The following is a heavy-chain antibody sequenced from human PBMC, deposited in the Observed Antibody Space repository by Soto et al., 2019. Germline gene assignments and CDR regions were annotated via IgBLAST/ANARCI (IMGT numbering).Heavy chain of an antibody. V-gene: IGHV1-3*05. Sequence: QVQLVQSGAEEKKPGASVKVSCKASGYTFTSYAMHWGRQAPGQRLEWMGWINAGNGNTKYSQKFQGRVTITRDTSASTAYMELSSLGSEDTAVYYCARAPGGPGIAEYWGQGTLVTVSS. CDR3: ARAPGGPGIAEY. CDR1: GYTFTSYA. CDR2: INAGNGNT. D-gene: IGHD6-13*01. J-gene: IGHJ4*02.